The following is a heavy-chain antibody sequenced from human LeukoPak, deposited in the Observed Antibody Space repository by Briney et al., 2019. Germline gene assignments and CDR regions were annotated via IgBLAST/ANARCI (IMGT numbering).Heavy chain of an antibody. CDR3: ARDLVVKVATIISYYYYYMDV. D-gene: IGHD5-24*01. V-gene: IGHV3-48*03. J-gene: IGHJ6*03. CDR2: ISDGGKTK. CDR1: GFTFRSSE. Sequence: AGGSLRLSCAASGFTFRSSEMNWVRQAPGKGLEWVSYISDGGKTKYYADSVKGRFTISRDNAKNSLYLQMNSLRAEDTAVYYCARDLVVKVATIISYYYYYMDVWGKGTTVTVSS.